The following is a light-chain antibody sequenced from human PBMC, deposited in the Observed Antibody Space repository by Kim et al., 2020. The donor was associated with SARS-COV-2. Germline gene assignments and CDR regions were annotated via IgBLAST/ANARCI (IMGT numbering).Light chain of an antibody. Sequence: SPGGRAPVACRASQSVYSNFLAWYQQKPGQAPRLLIYGASSRATGIPDRFSGSGSGTDFTLTIRRLEPEDFAIYYCQQYGSSPLTFGGGTKVDIK. CDR3: QQYGSSPLT. J-gene: IGKJ4*01. CDR1: QSVYSNF. V-gene: IGKV3-20*01. CDR2: GAS.